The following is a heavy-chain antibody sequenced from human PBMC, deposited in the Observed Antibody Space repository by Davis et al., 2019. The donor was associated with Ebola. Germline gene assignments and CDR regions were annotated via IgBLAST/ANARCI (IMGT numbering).Heavy chain of an antibody. CDR2: ISYDGNNK. CDR1: GFTFSTYG. V-gene: IGHV3-30*18. Sequence: GGSLRLSCVASGFTFSTYGMHWVRQAPGKGLEWVSVISYDGNNKYNGDIVKGRFSISRDNSKNTMYLQMNSLTSEDTAVYYCAKEGSGSYGAASGAFDIWGQGTMVTVSS. J-gene: IGHJ3*02. D-gene: IGHD1-26*01. CDR3: AKEGSGSYGAASGAFDI.